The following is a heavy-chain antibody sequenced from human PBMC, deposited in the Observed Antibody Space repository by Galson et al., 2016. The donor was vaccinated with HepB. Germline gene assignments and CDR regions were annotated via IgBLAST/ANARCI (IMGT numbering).Heavy chain of an antibody. Sequence: SVKVSCKASGYTFTSYYMHWVRQAPGQGLEWMGIINPSGGSTSYAQKFQGRVTVTRDTSTSTVYMEPSSLRSEDTAVYYCARGTGTGGYFDYWGQGTLVTVSS. CDR1: GYTFTSYY. CDR3: ARGTGTGGYFDY. V-gene: IGHV1-46*01. CDR2: INPSGGST. J-gene: IGHJ4*02. D-gene: IGHD3/OR15-3a*01.